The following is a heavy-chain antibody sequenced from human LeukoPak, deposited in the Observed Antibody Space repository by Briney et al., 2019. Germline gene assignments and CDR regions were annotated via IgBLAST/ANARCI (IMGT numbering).Heavy chain of an antibody. CDR1: GGSISSGDYY. V-gene: IGHV4-30-4*01. J-gene: IGHJ4*02. CDR2: IYYSGST. Sequence: SETLSLTCTVSGGSISSGDYYWSWIRHPPGKGLEWIGYIYYSGSTYYNPSLKSRVTISVDTSKNQFSLKLSSVTAADTAVYYCARGPGGYFDYWGQGTLVTVSS. CDR3: ARGPGGYFDY.